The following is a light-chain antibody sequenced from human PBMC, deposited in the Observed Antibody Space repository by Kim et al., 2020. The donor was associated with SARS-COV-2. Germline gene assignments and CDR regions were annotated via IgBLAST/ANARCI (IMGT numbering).Light chain of an antibody. J-gene: IGLJ3*02. CDR3: QSYDSSFWV. CDR1: DSSIASNY. V-gene: IGLV6-57*02. Sequence: GETVTISCTGSDSSIASNYVQWYQQRLGSAPSTVIYEDNQRPSGVPDRFSGSIDSSSNSASLTISGLKTEDEADYYCQSYDSSFWVFGGGTQLTVL. CDR2: EDN.